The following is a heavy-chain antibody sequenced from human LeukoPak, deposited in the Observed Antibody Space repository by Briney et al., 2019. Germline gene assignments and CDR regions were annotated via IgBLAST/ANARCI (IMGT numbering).Heavy chain of an antibody. Sequence: GASVKVSCKASGYTFTGYYMHWVRQAPGQGLEWMGWINPNSGGTNYAQKFQGRVTMTRDTSISTAYMELSRLRSDDTAMYYCARRLEQLPFSNWFDPWGQGTLVTVSS. CDR1: GYTFTGYY. J-gene: IGHJ5*02. D-gene: IGHD6-13*01. CDR3: ARRLEQLPFSNWFDP. CDR2: INPNSGGT. V-gene: IGHV1-2*02.